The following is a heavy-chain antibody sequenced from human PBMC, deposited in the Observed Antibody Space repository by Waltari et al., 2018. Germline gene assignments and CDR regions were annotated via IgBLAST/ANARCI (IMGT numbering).Heavy chain of an antibody. D-gene: IGHD6-13*01. V-gene: IGHV4-31*03. J-gene: IGHJ4*02. CDR2: IYYSGST. Sequence: QVQLQESGPGLVKPSQTLSLTCTVSGGSISRGGYYWSWIRQHPGKGLEWIGYIYYSGSTYYNPSLKSRVTISVDTSKNQFSLKLSSVTAADTAVYYCARGYSSSWYIQFDYWGQGTLVTVSS. CDR3: ARGYSSSWYIQFDY. CDR1: GGSISRGGYY.